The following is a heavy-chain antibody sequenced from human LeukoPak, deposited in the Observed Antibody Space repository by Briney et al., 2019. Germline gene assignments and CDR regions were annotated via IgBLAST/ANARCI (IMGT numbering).Heavy chain of an antibody. D-gene: IGHD3-10*01. V-gene: IGHV3-23*01. CDR3: AKRGVVIRVFLVGFHKEANYFDS. CDR2: ISGSGGGT. Sequence: GGSLRLSCAVSGITLSNYGMSWVRQAPGKGLEWAAGISGSGGGTNYADSVKGRFTISRDNSKNTLYLQMNSLRAEDTAVYFCAKRGVVIRVFLVGFHKEANYFDSWGQGALVTVSS. CDR1: GITLSNYG. J-gene: IGHJ4*02.